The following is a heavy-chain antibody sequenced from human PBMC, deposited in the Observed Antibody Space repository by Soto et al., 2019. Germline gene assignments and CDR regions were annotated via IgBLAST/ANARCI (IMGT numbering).Heavy chain of an antibody. J-gene: IGHJ5*02. D-gene: IGHD3-3*01. V-gene: IGHV4-59*01. Sequence: LETLSLTCTVSGGSISSYYWSWIRQPPGKGLEWIGYIYYSGSTNYNPSLKSRVTISVDTSKNQSSLKLSSVTAADTAVYYCARAKSKGEIFGVVLFGPNWFDPWGQGTLVTVSS. CDR3: ARAKSKGEIFGVVLFGPNWFDP. CDR1: GGSISSYY. CDR2: IYYSGST.